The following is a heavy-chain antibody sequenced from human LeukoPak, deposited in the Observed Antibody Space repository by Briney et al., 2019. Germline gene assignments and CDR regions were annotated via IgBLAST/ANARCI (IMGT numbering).Heavy chain of an antibody. V-gene: IGHV1-69*04. CDR2: IIPILGIA. J-gene: IGHJ4*02. CDR1: GYTFTSYG. D-gene: IGHD4-23*01. CDR3: ASGTVVMGPFDY. Sequence: ASVKVSCKASGYTFTSYGISWVRQAPGQGLEWMGRIIPILGIANYAQKFQGRVTITADKSTSTAYMELSSLRSEDTAVYYCASGTVVMGPFDYWGQGTLVTVSS.